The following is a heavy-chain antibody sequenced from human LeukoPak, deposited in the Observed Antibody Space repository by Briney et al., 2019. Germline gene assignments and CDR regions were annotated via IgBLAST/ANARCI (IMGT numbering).Heavy chain of an antibody. CDR2: FDPEDGET. CDR3: ATDRKSNYYDSSGYYFDY. Sequence: GASVKVSCKVSGYTLTELSMHWVRQAPGKGLEWMGGFDPEDGETIYAQKFQGRVTMTEDTSTDTAYMELSSLRSEDTAVYYCATDRKSNYYDSSGYYFDYWGQGTLVTVSS. J-gene: IGHJ4*02. CDR1: GYTLTELS. D-gene: IGHD3-22*01. V-gene: IGHV1-24*01.